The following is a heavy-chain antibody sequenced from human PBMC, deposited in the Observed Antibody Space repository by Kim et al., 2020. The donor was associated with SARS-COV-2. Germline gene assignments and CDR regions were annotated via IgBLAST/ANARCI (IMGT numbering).Heavy chain of an antibody. CDR3: ARGYGSGSPYGMDD. CDR1: GGSISSGGYS. J-gene: IGHJ6*02. D-gene: IGHD3-10*01. Sequence: SETLSLTCAVSGGSISSGGYSWSWIRQPPGKGLEWIGDIYYSGSTYHNPSLKSRVTISVARSKNQFSLKLSSVTAGDTAGYYCARGYGSGSPYGMDDWGQGTPVTASS. CDR2: IYYSGST. V-gene: IGHV4-30-2*01.